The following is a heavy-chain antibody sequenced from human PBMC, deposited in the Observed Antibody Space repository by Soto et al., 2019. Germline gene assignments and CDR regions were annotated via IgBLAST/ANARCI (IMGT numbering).Heavy chain of an antibody. D-gene: IGHD6-19*01. CDR3: ARVLWMAVAGSRGFDY. CDR1: GGSFSGYD. CDR2: INHSGST. J-gene: IGHJ4*02. V-gene: IGHV4-34*01. Sequence: PSETLSLTCAVYGGSFSGYDWSWIRQPPGKGLEWIGEINHSGSTNYNPSLKSRVTISVDTSKNQFSLKLSSVTAADTAVYYCARVLWMAVAGSRGFDYWGQGTLVTVSS.